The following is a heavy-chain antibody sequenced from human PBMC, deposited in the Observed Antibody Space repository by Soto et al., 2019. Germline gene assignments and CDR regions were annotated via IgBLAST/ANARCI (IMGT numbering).Heavy chain of an antibody. V-gene: IGHV1-2*02. Sequence: GTFDTVSLKASGYTFRCCYMHWVPPAPGQGLECMGWINPNSGGTNYAKKFQGRVTTTRDTSISPTYMARTTPSSDDKAVYACARHVGVDVCGQGTKVTVSS. D-gene: IGHD3-16*01. CDR3: ARHVGVDV. CDR2: INPNSGGT. CDR1: GYTFRCCY. J-gene: IGHJ6*02.